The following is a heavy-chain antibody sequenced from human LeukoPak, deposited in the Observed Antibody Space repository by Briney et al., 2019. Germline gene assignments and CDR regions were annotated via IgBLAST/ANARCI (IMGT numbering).Heavy chain of an antibody. CDR2: TYYSGST. CDR3: ARGGLTWFGESDDGGYFDY. D-gene: IGHD3-10*01. V-gene: IGHV4-59*01. J-gene: IGHJ4*02. Sequence: PSETLSLTCTVSGGSISSYYWSWIRQPPGKGLEWIGYTYYSGSTNYNPSLKSRVTISVDTSKNQFSLKLSSVTAADTAVYYCARGGLTWFGESDDGGYFDYWGQGTLVTVSS. CDR1: GGSISSYY.